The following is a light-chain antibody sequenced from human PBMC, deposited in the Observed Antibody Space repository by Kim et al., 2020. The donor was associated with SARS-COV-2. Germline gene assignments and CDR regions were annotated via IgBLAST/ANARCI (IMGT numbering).Light chain of an antibody. J-gene: IGKJ1*01. CDR1: QSVRNN. CDR2: GAS. CDR3: QQHNGWPRT. V-gene: IGKV3-15*01. Sequence: EILMTQSPVTLSVSPGERVNLSCRASQSVRNNLAWYQQKPGQAPRLLIYGASTRAAGIPARFSGGGAGTEFTLTISSLQSEDFAVYHCQQHNGWPRTFGQGTKVDIK.